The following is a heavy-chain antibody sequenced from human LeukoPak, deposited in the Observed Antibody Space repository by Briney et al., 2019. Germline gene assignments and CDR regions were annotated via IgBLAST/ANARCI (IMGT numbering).Heavy chain of an antibody. Sequence: GGSLRLSCAASGFTFDDYAMHWVRQAPGKGLEWVSLISWDGGSTYYADSVKGRFTISRDNARNSLYLQMNSLRAEDTSVYYCARASIAAAGTGAFDVWGQGTMVTVSS. V-gene: IGHV3-43D*03. CDR1: GFTFDDYA. CDR2: ISWDGGST. CDR3: ARASIAAAGTGAFDV. J-gene: IGHJ3*01. D-gene: IGHD6-13*01.